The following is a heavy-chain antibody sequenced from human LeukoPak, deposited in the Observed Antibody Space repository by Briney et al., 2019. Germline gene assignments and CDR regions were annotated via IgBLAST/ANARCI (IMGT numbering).Heavy chain of an antibody. J-gene: IGHJ4*02. V-gene: IGHV4-59*01. CDR3: ARGLLDSYGYGYYFDY. Sequence: SETLSPTCTVSGGSISSYYWSWIRQPPGKGLEWIGYIYYSGSTNYNPSLKSRVTISVDTSKNQFSLKLSSVTAADTAVYYCARGLLDSYGYGYYFDYWGQGTLVTVSS. CDR1: GGSISSYY. CDR2: IYYSGST. D-gene: IGHD5-18*01.